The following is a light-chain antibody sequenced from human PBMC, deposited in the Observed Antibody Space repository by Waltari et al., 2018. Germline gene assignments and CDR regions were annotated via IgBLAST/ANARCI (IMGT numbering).Light chain of an antibody. V-gene: IGKV3-11*01. CDR1: QRISRN. CDR3: QQSSERPVT. J-gene: IGKJ4*01. Sequence: EIVLTQSPATLSLSPGERATLSCRASQRISRNLGWYQQKLGQAPRLLIYDASNRATGIPARFSGSGSGTDFTLTISRLEPEDFAVYYCQQSSERPVTFGGGTKVEIK. CDR2: DAS.